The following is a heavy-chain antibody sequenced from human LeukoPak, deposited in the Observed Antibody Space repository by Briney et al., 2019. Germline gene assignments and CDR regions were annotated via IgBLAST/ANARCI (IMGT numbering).Heavy chain of an antibody. CDR2: IIPILGIA. CDR1: GGTFSSYT. V-gene: IGHV1-69*04. Sequence: SVKVSCKASGGTFSSYTISWVRQAPGQGLEWMGRIIPILGIANYAQKFQGRVTITAVKPTSTAYMELSSLRSEDTALYYCARDLTAYCGGDCYPHYWGQGTLVTVSS. J-gene: IGHJ4*02. CDR3: ARDLTAYCGGDCYPHY. D-gene: IGHD2-21*01.